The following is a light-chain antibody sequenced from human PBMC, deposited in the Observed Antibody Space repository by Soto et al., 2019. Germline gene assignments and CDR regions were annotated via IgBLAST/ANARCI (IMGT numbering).Light chain of an antibody. J-gene: IGKJ2*01. CDR2: GAS. Sequence: ERVMTQSPATLSVSPGERVTLSCRASQTVSINLAWYQQKPGQAPRLLIYGASTRATGVPARFSGSGSVTEFTLTISSLQSEDFAGYYCQQYNNWPYTFGQGTKVDIK. V-gene: IGKV3-15*01. CDR1: QTVSIN. CDR3: QQYNNWPYT.